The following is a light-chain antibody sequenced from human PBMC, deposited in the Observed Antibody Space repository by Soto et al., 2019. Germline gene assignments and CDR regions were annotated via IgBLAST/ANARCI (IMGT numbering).Light chain of an antibody. Sequence: QSALTQPASVSGSPGQSITISCTGTSSDVGNYNDVSWYQQHPGKAPKLMIYEVSDRPSGVSNRFSGSKSGNTASLTISGLQAEDEADYYCSSYTSSSTLLFGGGTKLTVL. CDR2: EVS. J-gene: IGLJ2*01. CDR1: SSDVGNYND. V-gene: IGLV2-14*01. CDR3: SSYTSSSTLL.